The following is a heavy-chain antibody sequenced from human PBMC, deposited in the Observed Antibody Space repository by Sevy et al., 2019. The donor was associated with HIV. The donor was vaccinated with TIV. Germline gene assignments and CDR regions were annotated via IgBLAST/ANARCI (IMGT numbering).Heavy chain of an antibody. CDR2: ISSSSSYI. V-gene: IGHV3-21*01. Sequence: GGSLRLSRAASGFTFSSYSMNWVRQAPGKGLEWVSSISSSSSYIYYADSVKGRFTISRDNAKNSLYLQMNSLRAEDTAVYYCARDALLRFLEWLPQGMDVWGQGTTVTVSS. J-gene: IGHJ6*02. D-gene: IGHD3-3*01. CDR3: ARDALLRFLEWLPQGMDV. CDR1: GFTFSSYS.